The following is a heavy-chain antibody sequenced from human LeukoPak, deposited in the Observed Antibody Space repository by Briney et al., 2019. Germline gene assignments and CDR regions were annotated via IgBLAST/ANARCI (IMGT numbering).Heavy chain of an antibody. CDR1: GGSFSGYY. Sequence: PSETLSLTCAVYGGSFSGYYWSWIRQPPGKGLEWIGEINHSGSTNYDPSIKSRVTISVDTSKNQFSLNLTSVTAADTAVYYCARLYRGGYSGSTNSNWFAPGGQGTRVTVSS. V-gene: IGHV4-34*01. CDR3: ARLYRGGYSGSTNSNWFAP. CDR2: INHSGST. J-gene: IGHJ5*02. D-gene: IGHD6-13*01.